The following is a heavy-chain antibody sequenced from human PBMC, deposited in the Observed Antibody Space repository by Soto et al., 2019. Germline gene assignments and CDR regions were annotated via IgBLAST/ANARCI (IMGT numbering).Heavy chain of an antibody. CDR1: GGSISSAGYN. Sequence: PSETLSLTCTVSGGSISSAGYNWSWIRQPPGKGLEWIGEINHSESTNYNPSLKSRVTISVDTSKNQFSLKLSSVTAADTAVYYCARTNDYGDYVLVYWGQGTLVTVSS. D-gene: IGHD4-17*01. J-gene: IGHJ4*02. CDR2: INHSEST. V-gene: IGHV4-34*01. CDR3: ARTNDYGDYVLVY.